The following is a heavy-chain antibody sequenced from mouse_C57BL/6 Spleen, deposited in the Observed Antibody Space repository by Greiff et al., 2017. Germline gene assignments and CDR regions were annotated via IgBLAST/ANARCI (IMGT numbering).Heavy chain of an antibody. CDR2: FHPYNDAT. Sequence: VQLKQSGAELVKPGASVKMSCKASGYTFTTYPIEWMKQNHGKRLEWIGNFHPYNDATKYNEKFKGKATLTVEKSSSTVYLELSRLTSDDSAVYYGARGYYGSSDGWYFDVWGTGTTVTVSS. D-gene: IGHD1-1*01. J-gene: IGHJ1*03. V-gene: IGHV1-47*01. CDR3: ARGYYGSSDGWYFDV. CDR1: GYTFTTYP.